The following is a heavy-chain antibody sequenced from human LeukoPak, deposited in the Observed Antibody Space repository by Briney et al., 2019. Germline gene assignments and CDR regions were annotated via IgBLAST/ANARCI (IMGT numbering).Heavy chain of an antibody. J-gene: IGHJ4*02. V-gene: IGHV5-51*01. CDR1: GYSFTSYW. CDR2: IYPGDSDT. D-gene: IGHD5-18*01. Sequence: GESLQISFKGSGYSFTSYWIGWVRQLPGKGLEWMGIIYPGDSDTRYSPSFQGQVTISADKSISTAYLQWSSLKASDTAMYYCARRGYSYGHDYWGQGTLVTVSS. CDR3: ARRGYSYGHDY.